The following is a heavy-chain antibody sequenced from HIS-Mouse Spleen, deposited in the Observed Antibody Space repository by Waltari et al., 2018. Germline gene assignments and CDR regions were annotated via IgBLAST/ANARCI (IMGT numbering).Heavy chain of an antibody. Sequence: QLQLQESGPGLVQPSETLSLTCTVAGCSISSRSYSWGWIRQPTGQGLEWIGSIYYSGGTYYNPSLKSRVTISVDTSKNQFSLKLSSVAAADTAVYYCAREFGLLPPISSRDYDAFDIWGQGTMVTVSS. D-gene: IGHD3-10*01. J-gene: IGHJ3*02. CDR3: AREFGLLPPISSRDYDAFDI. CDR2: IYYSGGT. V-gene: IGHV4-39*07. CDR1: GCSISSRSYS.